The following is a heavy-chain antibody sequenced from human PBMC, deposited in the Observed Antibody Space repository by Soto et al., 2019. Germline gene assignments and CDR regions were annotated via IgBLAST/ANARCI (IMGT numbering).Heavy chain of an antibody. V-gene: IGHV3-30*18. Sequence: GGSLRLSCAASGFTFSGHGMHWVRQAPGKGLEWVAVISYDGSNKYYADSVKGRFTISRDNSKNTLYLQMNSLRAEDTAVYYCANGAYIADEYFQHWGQGTLVTVSS. CDR1: GFTFSGHG. J-gene: IGHJ1*01. CDR2: ISYDGSNK. D-gene: IGHD6-13*01. CDR3: ANGAYIADEYFQH.